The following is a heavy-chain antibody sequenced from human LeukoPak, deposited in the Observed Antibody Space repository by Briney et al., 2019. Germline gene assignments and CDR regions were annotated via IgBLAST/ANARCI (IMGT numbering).Heavy chain of an antibody. Sequence: GASVKVSCKASGYTFTSYGISWVRQAPGQGLEWMGWISAYNGNTNYAQKLQGRVTMTTGTSTSTAYMELRSLRSDDTAVYYCARVVSRYYDILTPSGFDPWGQGTLVTVSS. V-gene: IGHV1-18*01. CDR3: ARVVSRYYDILTPSGFDP. D-gene: IGHD3-9*01. J-gene: IGHJ5*02. CDR2: ISAYNGNT. CDR1: GYTFTSYG.